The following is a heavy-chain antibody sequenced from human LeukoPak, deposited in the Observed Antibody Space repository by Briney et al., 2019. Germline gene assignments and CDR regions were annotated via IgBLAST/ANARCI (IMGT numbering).Heavy chain of an antibody. Sequence: GGSLRLSCAASGFTFSSYAMSWVRQTPGNGLEWVSAISGSGGSTYYADSVKGRFTISRDNSKNTLYLQMNSLRAEDTAVYYCAKDFPPGSSWYRDYWGQGTLVTVSS. CDR2: ISGSGGST. CDR1: GFTFSSYA. D-gene: IGHD6-13*01. J-gene: IGHJ4*02. V-gene: IGHV3-23*01. CDR3: AKDFPPGSSWYRDY.